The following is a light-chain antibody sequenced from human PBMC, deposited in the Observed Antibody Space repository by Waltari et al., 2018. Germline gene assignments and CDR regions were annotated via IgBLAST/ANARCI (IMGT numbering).Light chain of an antibody. V-gene: IGKV3-11*01. Sequence: EIVLTQSPATLSLSPGERPTLSCRARQSVSSYLAWYQQKPGQAPRLLIYDASNRATGIPARFSGSGSGTDFTLTISSLEPEDFAVYYCQQRSNWPPLTFGGGTKVEIK. CDR3: QQRSNWPPLT. CDR1: QSVSSY. J-gene: IGKJ4*01. CDR2: DAS.